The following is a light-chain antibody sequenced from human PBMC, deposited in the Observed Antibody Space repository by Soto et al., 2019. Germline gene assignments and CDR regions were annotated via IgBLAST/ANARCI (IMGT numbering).Light chain of an antibody. J-gene: IGKJ3*01. Sequence: DIQMTQSPSSLSASVGDRVTITCRASRGIANYLAWYQQKPGKVPKLLIYAASTLQSGVPSRFSGSGSGTDITLTISGLQPEDVATYYCQKYDSAPFTFGPGTKVDIK. V-gene: IGKV1-27*01. CDR1: RGIANY. CDR2: AAS. CDR3: QKYDSAPFT.